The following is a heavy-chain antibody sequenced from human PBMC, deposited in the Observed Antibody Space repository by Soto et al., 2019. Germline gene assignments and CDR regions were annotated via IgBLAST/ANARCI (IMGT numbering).Heavy chain of an antibody. CDR2: IIPIFGTS. D-gene: IGHD3-10*01. Sequence: QVQLVQSGAEVKKPGSSVKVSCKASGGTLSNYALSWVRQAPGQGLEWVGGIIPIFGTSNYAQKFQGRLTVTADESTSTAYMELSSLTSEDTAVYYCARGVRTGFYGMYVWGQGTTVTVSS. J-gene: IGHJ6*02. CDR3: ARGVRTGFYGMYV. V-gene: IGHV1-69*01. CDR1: GGTLSNYA.